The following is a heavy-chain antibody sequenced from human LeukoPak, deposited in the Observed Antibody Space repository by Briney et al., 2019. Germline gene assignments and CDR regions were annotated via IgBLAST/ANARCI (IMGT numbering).Heavy chain of an antibody. J-gene: IGHJ4*02. CDR2: MNPNSGNT. D-gene: IGHD3-22*01. V-gene: IGHV1-8*01. CDR1: GYTFTSYD. CDR3: AAWLYYDSSGEYYFDY. Sequence: ASVKVSCKASGYTFTSYDINWVRQATGQGLEWMGWMNPNSGNTGYAQKFQGRVTMTRNTSISTAYMELSSLRSEDTAVYYCAAWLYYDSSGEYYFDYWGQGTLVTVSS.